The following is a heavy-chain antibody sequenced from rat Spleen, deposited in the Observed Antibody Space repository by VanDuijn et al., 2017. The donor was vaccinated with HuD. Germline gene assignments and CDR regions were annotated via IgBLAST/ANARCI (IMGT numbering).Heavy chain of an antibody. CDR1: GFSLTDYS. D-gene: IGHD1-2*01. Sequence: QVQLKESGPGLVQPSQTLSLTCTVSGFSLTDYSVHWVRQPPGKGLEWMGRIQSGGSTDYNSALKSRLSISRDTSKSQVSLKMNSLQTEDTAIYFCTRGTIAAGYWGQGVMVTVSS. V-gene: IGHV2-19*01. CDR2: IQSGGST. CDR3: TRGTIAAGY. J-gene: IGHJ2*01.